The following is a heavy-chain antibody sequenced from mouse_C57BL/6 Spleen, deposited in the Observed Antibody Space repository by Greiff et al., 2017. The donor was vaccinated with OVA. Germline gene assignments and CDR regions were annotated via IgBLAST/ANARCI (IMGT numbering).Heavy chain of an antibody. Sequence: QVTLKESGPGILQSSQTLSLTCSFSRFSLSTSGMGVSWIRQPSGKGLEWLAHIYWDDDKRYSPSLKSRLTISKDTSRNQVFLKITSVDTADTATYYCARRGTTVVAGDYFDYWGQGTTLTVSS. CDR1: RFSLSTSGMG. V-gene: IGHV8-12*01. D-gene: IGHD1-1*01. CDR2: IYWDDDK. CDR3: ARRGTTVVAGDYFDY. J-gene: IGHJ2*01.